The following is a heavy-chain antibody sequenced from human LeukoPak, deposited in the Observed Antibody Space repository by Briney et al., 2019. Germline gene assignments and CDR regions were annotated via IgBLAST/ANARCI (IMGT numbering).Heavy chain of an antibody. Sequence: SQTLSLTCAVSGGSISSGGYSWSWIRQPPGKGLEWIGYIYHSGSTYYNPSLKSRVTISVDRSKNQFSLKLTSVTAADTAIYYCTRGCSGGSCYSGYGMDVWGQGTTVTVSS. CDR1: GGSISSGGYS. CDR2: IYHSGST. CDR3: TRGCSGGSCYSGYGMDV. J-gene: IGHJ6*02. D-gene: IGHD2-15*01. V-gene: IGHV4-30-2*01.